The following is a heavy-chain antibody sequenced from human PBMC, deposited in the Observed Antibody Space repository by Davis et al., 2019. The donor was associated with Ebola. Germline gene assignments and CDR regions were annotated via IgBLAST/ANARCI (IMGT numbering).Heavy chain of an antibody. Sequence: GGSLRLSCKGSGYSFMHFWIGWVRQMPGKGLEWMAIIYPGDSDVRYSPSVLGQVIISADKSISTAYLQWSSLKASDTAMYYCARQRGYGDYVPADAFDIWGQGTMVTVSS. J-gene: IGHJ3*02. CDR2: IYPGDSDV. V-gene: IGHV5-51*01. CDR1: GYSFMHFW. CDR3: ARQRGYGDYVPADAFDI. D-gene: IGHD4-17*01.